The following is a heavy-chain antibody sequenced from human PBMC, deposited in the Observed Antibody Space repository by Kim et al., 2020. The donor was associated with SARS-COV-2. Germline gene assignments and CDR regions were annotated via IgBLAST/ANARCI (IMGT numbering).Heavy chain of an antibody. CDR3: ARTRITPRAFDI. CDR2: IYYSGST. J-gene: IGHJ3*02. D-gene: IGHD2-15*01. Sequence: SETLSLTCTVSGGSISSYYWSWIRQPPGKGLEWIGYIYYSGSTNYNPSLKSRVTISVDTSKNQFSLKLSSVTAADTAVYYCARTRITPRAFDIWGQGTMVTVSS. CDR1: GGSISSYY. V-gene: IGHV4-59*13.